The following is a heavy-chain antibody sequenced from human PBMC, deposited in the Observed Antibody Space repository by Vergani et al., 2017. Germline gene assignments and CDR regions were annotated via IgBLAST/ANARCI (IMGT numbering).Heavy chain of an antibody. CDR1: GGTFSSYT. V-gene: IGHV1-69*02. CDR3: GVALLRPGIQSTYYYYYGMDV. Sequence: QVQLVQSGAEVKKPGSSVKVSCKASGGTFSSYTISWVRQAPGQGLEWMGRIIPILGIANYAQKFQGRVTITADKSTSTAYMELSSLRSEDTAVYYCGVALLRPGIQSTYYYYYGMDVWGQGTTVTVSS. CDR2: IIPILGIA. D-gene: IGHD5-18*01. J-gene: IGHJ6*02.